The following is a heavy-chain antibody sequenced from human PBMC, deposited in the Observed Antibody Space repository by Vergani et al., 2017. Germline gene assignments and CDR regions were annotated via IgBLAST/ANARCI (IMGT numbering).Heavy chain of an antibody. Sequence: EVQLLESGGGLVQPGGSLRLSCAASGFTFSSYAMSWVRQAPGKGLEWVSAISGSGGSTYYADSVKGRFTISRDNSKNTLYLQMNSLRAEDTAVYYCAKDRMVVVPAAVYGMDVWGQGTTVTVSS. J-gene: IGHJ6*02. D-gene: IGHD2-2*01. CDR1: GFTFSSYA. V-gene: IGHV3-23*01. CDR3: AKDRMVVVPAAVYGMDV. CDR2: ISGSGGST.